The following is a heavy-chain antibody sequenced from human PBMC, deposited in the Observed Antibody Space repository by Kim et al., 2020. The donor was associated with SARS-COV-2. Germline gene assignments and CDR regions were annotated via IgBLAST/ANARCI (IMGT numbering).Heavy chain of an antibody. V-gene: IGHV3-21*01. CDR1: GFTFSSYS. Sequence: GGSLRLSCAASGFTFSSYSMNWVRQPPGKGLEWVSSISSDSRHIYYADSVKGRFTISRDNAKNSLYLQMNSLGAEDMAVYYCASSIVVATAKAGGDHWGQGTLVTVSS. CDR2: ISSDSRHI. D-gene: IGHD2-21*02. CDR3: ASSIVVATAKAGGDH. J-gene: IGHJ4*02.